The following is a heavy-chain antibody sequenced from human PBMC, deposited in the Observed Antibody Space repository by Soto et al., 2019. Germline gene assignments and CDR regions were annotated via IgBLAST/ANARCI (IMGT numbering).Heavy chain of an antibody. CDR1: GFTFSSYW. D-gene: IGHD3-10*01. CDR2: INSDGSST. Sequence: PGGSLRLSCAASGFTFSSYWMHWVRQAPGKGLVWVSRINSDGSSTNYADSVKGRFTISRENAKNSLYLQMNSLRAGDTAVYYCARRAPYGRYGMYVWGQGNTVTVSS. V-gene: IGHV3-74*01. CDR3: ARRAPYGRYGMYV. J-gene: IGHJ6*02.